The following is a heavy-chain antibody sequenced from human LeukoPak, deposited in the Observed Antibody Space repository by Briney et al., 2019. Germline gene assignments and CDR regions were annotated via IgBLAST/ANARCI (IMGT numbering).Heavy chain of an antibody. CDR1: GDSIRSYY. CDR2: VFYSGST. D-gene: IGHD6-13*01. CDR3: ARDLRSSSWSYYFDY. J-gene: IGHJ4*02. V-gene: IGHV4-59*01. Sequence: PSETLSLTCTVSGDSIRSYYWSWIQQPPGKGLEWIGYVFYSGSTNYNPSLKSRVTTSVDTSKNQFSLKLSSVTAADTAVYYCARDLRSSSWSYYFDYWGQGTLVTVSS.